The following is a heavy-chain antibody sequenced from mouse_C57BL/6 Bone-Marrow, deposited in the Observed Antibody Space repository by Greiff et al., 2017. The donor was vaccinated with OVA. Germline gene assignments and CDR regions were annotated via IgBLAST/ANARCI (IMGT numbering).Heavy chain of an antibody. V-gene: IGHV1-64*01. Sequence: QVQLQQPGAELVKPGASVKLSCKASGYTFTSYWMHWVKQRPGQGLEWIGMIHPNIGSTNYNEKFKSKATLTVDKSSSTAYMQLSSLTSEDSAVYYCAIRGNDPYWYFDVWGTGTTVTVSS. CDR3: AIRGNDPYWYFDV. J-gene: IGHJ1*03. D-gene: IGHD2-2*01. CDR1: GYTFTSYW. CDR2: IHPNIGST.